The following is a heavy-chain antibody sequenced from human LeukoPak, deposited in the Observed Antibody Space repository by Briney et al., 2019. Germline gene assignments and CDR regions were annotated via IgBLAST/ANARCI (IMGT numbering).Heavy chain of an antibody. CDR1: GGSISSYY. V-gene: IGHV4-59*01. CDR2: IYYSGST. Sequence: SETLSLTCTVSGGSISSYYWSWIRQPQGKGLEWIGYIYYSGSTNYNPSLKSRVTISVDTSKNQFSLKLSSVTAADTAVYYCAREMGHVEMATNNRRAFDIWGQGTMVTVSS. J-gene: IGHJ3*02. D-gene: IGHD5-24*01. CDR3: AREMGHVEMATNNRRAFDI.